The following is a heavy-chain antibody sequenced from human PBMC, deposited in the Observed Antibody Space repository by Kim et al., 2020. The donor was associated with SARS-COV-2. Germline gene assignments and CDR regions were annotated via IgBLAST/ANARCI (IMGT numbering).Heavy chain of an antibody. D-gene: IGHD6-13*01. J-gene: IGHJ4*02. CDR3: ARVAQVLGYSSSFQPGEFDY. Sequence: RVTISVDTSKNQFSLKLSSVTAADTAVYYCARVAQVLGYSSSFQPGEFDYWGQGTLVTVSS. V-gene: IGHV4-31*02.